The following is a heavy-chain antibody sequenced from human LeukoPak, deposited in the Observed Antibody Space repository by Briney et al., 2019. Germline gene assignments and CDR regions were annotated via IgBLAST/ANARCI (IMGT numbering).Heavy chain of an antibody. CDR3: ARDHPHGSGWGLDF. CDR1: GFVFNAYS. Sequence: GGSLRLSFAASGFVFNAYSMHWVRQAPGKGLEWISYISFSSGTIYYGDSVKGRFTISRDNAKRSLYLQMNSLRPEDTAVYYCARDHPHGSGWGLDFWGRGTLVTVSS. D-gene: IGHD6-19*01. J-gene: IGHJ4*02. V-gene: IGHV3-48*01. CDR2: ISFSSGTI.